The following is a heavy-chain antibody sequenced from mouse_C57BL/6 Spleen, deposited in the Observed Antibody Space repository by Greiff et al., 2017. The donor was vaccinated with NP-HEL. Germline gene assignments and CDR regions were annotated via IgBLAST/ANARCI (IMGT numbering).Heavy chain of an antibody. Sequence: QVQLQQSGAELVKPGASVKISCKASGYAFSSYWMNWVKQRPGKGLEWIGQIYPGDGDTNYNGKFKGKATLTADKSSSTAYMQLSSLTSEDSAVYFCARYLSYYGSSYWYFDVWGTGTTVTVSS. CDR1: GYAFSSYW. V-gene: IGHV1-80*01. CDR2: IYPGDGDT. D-gene: IGHD1-1*01. J-gene: IGHJ1*03. CDR3: ARYLSYYGSSYWYFDV.